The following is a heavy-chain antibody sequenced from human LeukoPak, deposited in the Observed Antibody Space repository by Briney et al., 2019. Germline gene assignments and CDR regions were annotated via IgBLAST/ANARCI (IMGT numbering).Heavy chain of an antibody. CDR1: GYSFATHW. V-gene: IGHV5-51*01. CDR3: ARGGRGSCTSTSCYTNYMDV. CDR2: TYPGDSDT. Sequence: GESLKTSCKGSGYSFATHWIGWVRQMPGKGLEWMGITYPGDSDTRYSPSFQGQVTISADKSISTAYLQWGSLKASDTATYYCARGGRGSCTSTSCYTNYMDVWGKGTTVTVSS. J-gene: IGHJ6*03. D-gene: IGHD2-2*01.